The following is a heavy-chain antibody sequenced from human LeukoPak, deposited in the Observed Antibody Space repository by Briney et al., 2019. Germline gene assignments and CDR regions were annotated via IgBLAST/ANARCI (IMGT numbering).Heavy chain of an antibody. J-gene: IGHJ4*02. V-gene: IGHV3-30*18. CDR1: GFTFSSYG. Sequence: GGSLRLSCAASGFTFSSYGMHWVRQAPGKGLEWVAVISYDGSNKYYADSVKGRFTISRDNSKNTLYLQMNSLRAEDTAVYYCAKEATMSSGYSRKTYYFDYWGQGTLVTVSS. D-gene: IGHD3-22*01. CDR2: ISYDGSNK. CDR3: AKEATMSSGYSRKTYYFDY.